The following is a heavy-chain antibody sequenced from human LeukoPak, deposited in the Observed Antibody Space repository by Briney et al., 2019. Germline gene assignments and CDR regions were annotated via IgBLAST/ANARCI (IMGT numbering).Heavy chain of an antibody. CDR3: ASHCSSTSCHGDY. Sequence: GGSLRLSCAASGFTFSSYAMSWVRLARGKGLEWVSAISGSGGSTYYADSVKGRFTISRDNSKNTLYLQMNSLRAEDTAVYYCASHCSSTSCHGDYWGQGTLVTVSS. V-gene: IGHV3-23*01. CDR1: GFTFSSYA. J-gene: IGHJ4*02. D-gene: IGHD2-2*01. CDR2: ISGSGGST.